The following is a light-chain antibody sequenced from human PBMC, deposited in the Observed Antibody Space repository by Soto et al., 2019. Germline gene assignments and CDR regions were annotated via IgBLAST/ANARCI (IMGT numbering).Light chain of an antibody. CDR3: QQYGSSPRT. Sequence: EIILTQSPDTLSLSPGERATLSCRASQTVSSNYLAWYQQKPGQAPRLLIYGASSRATGIPDRFSGSGSGTDFTLTIRRLEPEDFAVYYCQQYGSSPRTFGQGTKVDIK. J-gene: IGKJ1*01. CDR2: GAS. V-gene: IGKV3-20*01. CDR1: QTVSSNY.